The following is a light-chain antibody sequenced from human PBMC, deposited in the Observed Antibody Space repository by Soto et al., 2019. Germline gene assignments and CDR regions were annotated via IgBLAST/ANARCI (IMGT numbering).Light chain of an antibody. CDR2: AAS. Sequence: DIQMTQSPPTLSASVGDRVTITCRASETVNGWLAWYQQQPGKAPKLLIYAASNLMSGVPSRFSGSGSETEFTLTISSLQPDDSAMYYCQHYNSNPWTFGQGTKVEVK. CDR3: QHYNSNPWT. J-gene: IGKJ1*01. V-gene: IGKV1-5*01. CDR1: ETVNGW.